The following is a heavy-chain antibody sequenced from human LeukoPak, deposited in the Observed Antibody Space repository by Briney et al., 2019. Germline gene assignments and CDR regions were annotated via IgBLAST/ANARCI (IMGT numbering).Heavy chain of an antibody. J-gene: IGHJ6*02. CDR3: ARGPAYYYDSSGYLPDA. CDR1: GYTFTGYY. CDR2: INPNSGGT. D-gene: IGHD3-22*01. V-gene: IGHV1-2*02. Sequence: ASVKVSCKASGYTFTGYYMHWVRQAPGQGLEWMGWINPNSGGTNYAQKFQGRVTMTRDTSISTAYMELSRLRSDDTAVYYCARGPAYYYDSSGYLPDAWGQGTTVTVSS.